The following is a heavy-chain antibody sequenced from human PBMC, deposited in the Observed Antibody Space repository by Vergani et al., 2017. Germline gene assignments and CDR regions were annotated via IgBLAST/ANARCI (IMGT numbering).Heavy chain of an antibody. CDR1: GDSISSGVYY. CDR2: IYSTGST. V-gene: IGHV4-31*03. D-gene: IGHD2-21*01. CDR3: ARIGGDDDGDAFRIGYFDS. Sequence: QVQLQESGPGLVKPSQTLSLTCSVSGDSISSGVYYWNWIRQHPGKGLEWIGDIYSTGSTHHNPSLRRRINMSVDTSKNQFSLKLNSVTSADTAMYYCARIGGDDDGDAFRIGYFDSWGPGILVTVSS. J-gene: IGHJ4*02.